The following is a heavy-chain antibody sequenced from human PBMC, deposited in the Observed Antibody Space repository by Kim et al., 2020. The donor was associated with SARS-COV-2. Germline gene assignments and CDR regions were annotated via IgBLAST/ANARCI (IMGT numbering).Heavy chain of an antibody. J-gene: IGHJ5*01. D-gene: IGHD4-4*01. CDR3: AKRETTRAFDS. CDR1: GFAFSTYG. Sequence: GGSLRLSCATSGFAFSTYGMNWVRQAPGKGLEWVSAVSESGGSTYYADSVKDRFTVSRDNAKKTLYLQMNSLRGDDTAVYFCAKRETTRAFDSWGQGTLV. V-gene: IGHV3-23*01. CDR2: VSESGGST.